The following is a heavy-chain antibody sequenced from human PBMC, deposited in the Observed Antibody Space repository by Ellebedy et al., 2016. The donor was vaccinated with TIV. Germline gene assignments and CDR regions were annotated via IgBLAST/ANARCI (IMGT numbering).Heavy chain of an antibody. Sequence: PGGSLRLSCAVPGFTFSDYGLHWVRQAPGKGLQWVANIKQGGSEKHYVDSVKGRFTISRDNAKSSLYLQVHGLRAEDKAVYYCAREAISYARSGYYFDYWGQGTLVTDSS. CDR1: GFTFSDYG. CDR3: AREAISYARSGYYFDY. J-gene: IGHJ4*02. CDR2: IKQGGSEK. V-gene: IGHV3-7*01. D-gene: IGHD3-22*01.